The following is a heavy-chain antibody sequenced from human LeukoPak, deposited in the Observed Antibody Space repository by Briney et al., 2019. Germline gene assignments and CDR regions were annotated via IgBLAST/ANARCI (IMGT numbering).Heavy chain of an antibody. CDR3: AREGIAAAGTFDY. CDR2: IYYSGST. Sequence: SETLSLTCTVSGGSISNKYWSWIRQPPGKGLEWIGYIYYSGSTNYNPSLKSRVTILVDTSKNQFSLKLSSVTAADTAVYYCAREGIAAAGTFDYWGQGTLVTVSS. J-gene: IGHJ4*02. V-gene: IGHV4-59*01. CDR1: GGSISNKY. D-gene: IGHD6-13*01.